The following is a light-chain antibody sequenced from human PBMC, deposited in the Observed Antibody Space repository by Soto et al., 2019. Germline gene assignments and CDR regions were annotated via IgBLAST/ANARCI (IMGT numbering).Light chain of an antibody. J-gene: IGKJ2*01. CDR3: QHYNNWPALYT. Sequence: EIVMTQSPATLSVSPGERATLSCRASQSVSSNLAWYQHKPGQAPRLLIYGASTRATGIPARFSGSGSGTEFPLTISSLQSEDFAVYYCQHYNNWPALYTFGQGTKLEIK. CDR2: GAS. CDR1: QSVSSN. V-gene: IGKV3-15*01.